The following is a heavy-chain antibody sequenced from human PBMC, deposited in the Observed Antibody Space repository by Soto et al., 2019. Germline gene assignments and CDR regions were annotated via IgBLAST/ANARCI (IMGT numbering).Heavy chain of an antibody. J-gene: IGHJ5*02. CDR2: TYFSGST. V-gene: IGHV4-39*01. CDR1: GGSISSSSYY. D-gene: IGHD6-13*01. Sequence: SETLSLTCTVSGGSISSSSYYWGWIRQPPGKGLEWIGSTYFSGSTYYNLSLKSRITISPDTSKNQFSLQLNSVTPEDTAVYYCVKAGLTGGTLWFGPWGQGTLVTVSS. CDR3: VKAGLTGGTLWFGP.